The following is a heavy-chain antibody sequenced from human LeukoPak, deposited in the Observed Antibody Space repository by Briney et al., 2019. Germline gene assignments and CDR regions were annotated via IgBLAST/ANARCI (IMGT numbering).Heavy chain of an antibody. CDR1: GGTFSSYA. Sequence: SVTISCKASGGTFSSYAISWVRQAPGQGLEWMGGIIPIFGTANYAQKFQGRVTITADESTSTAYMELSSLRSEDTAVYYCARDLTYSSSPTNYYYYGMDVWGQGTTVTVSS. CDR2: IIPIFGTA. V-gene: IGHV1-69*13. J-gene: IGHJ6*02. D-gene: IGHD6-6*01. CDR3: ARDLTYSSSPTNYYYYGMDV.